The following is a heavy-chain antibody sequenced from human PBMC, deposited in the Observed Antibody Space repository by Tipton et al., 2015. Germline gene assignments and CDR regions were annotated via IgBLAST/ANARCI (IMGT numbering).Heavy chain of an antibody. CDR1: GFTFSSYG. CDR3: AKWRRSSVWYGGNYFDY. CDR2: ISGTGGST. J-gene: IGHJ4*02. D-gene: IGHD6-19*01. V-gene: IGHV3-23*01. Sequence: SLRLSCAASGFTFSSYGMSWVRQAPGKGLEWVSAISGTGGSTYYADSVKGRFTVSRDNSKNTLYLQMNSLRAEDTAVYYCAKWRRSSVWYGGNYFDYWGQGTVVTVSS.